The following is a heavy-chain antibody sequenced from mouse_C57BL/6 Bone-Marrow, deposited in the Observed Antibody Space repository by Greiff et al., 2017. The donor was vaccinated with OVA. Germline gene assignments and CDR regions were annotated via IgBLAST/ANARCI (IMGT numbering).Heavy chain of an antibody. D-gene: IGHD2-1*01. Sequence: QVQLQQSGAELVRPGTSVKMSCKASGYTFTNYWIGWAKQRPGHGLEWIGDIYPGGGYTNYNEKFKGKATLTADKSSSTAYMQFSSLTSEDSAIYYCAIYGNFYFDYWGQGTTLTVSS. CDR3: AIYGNFYFDY. V-gene: IGHV1-63*01. J-gene: IGHJ2*01. CDR1: GYTFTNYW. CDR2: IYPGGGYT.